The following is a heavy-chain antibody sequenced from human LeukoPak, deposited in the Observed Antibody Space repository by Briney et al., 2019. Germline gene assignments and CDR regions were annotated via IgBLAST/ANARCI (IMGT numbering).Heavy chain of an antibody. V-gene: IGHV1-46*01. D-gene: IGHD1-26*01. Sequence: GASVKVSCKASGYIFTNYYIHWVRQVPGQGLEWMGIINPSGAGTSYAQKFQDRVAMTRDTSTSTVYMELSSLRSEDTAVYYCARVVVGSTRLSGFDSWGQGTLVTVSS. J-gene: IGHJ5*01. CDR2: INPSGAGT. CDR3: ARVVVGSTRLSGFDS. CDR1: GYIFTNYY.